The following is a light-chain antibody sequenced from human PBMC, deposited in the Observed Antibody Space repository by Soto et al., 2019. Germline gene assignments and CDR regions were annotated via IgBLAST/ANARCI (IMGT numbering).Light chain of an antibody. J-gene: IGLJ2*01. CDR3: QTWGTGIVV. CDR1: SGHSSYA. CDR2: LNSDGSH. V-gene: IGLV4-69*01. Sequence: QLVLTQSPSASASLGASVKLTCTLSSGHSSYAIAWYRQQPEKGPRYLMKLNSDGSHNKGDGIPDRFSGSSSGAERYLTISSLQSEDEADYYCQTWGTGIVVFGGGTKLTVL.